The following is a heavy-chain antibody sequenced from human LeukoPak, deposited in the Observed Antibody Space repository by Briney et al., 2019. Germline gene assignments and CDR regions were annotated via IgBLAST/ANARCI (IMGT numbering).Heavy chain of an antibody. J-gene: IGHJ3*02. CDR2: INPNSGGT. Sequence: ASVKVSCKASGYTFTGYYMHWVRQAPGQGLEWMGWINPNSGGTNYAQKFQGRVTMTRDTSISTAYMELSRLRSDDTAVYYCARSGLWFGELPRDGAFDIWGQGTMVTVSS. CDR1: GYTFTGYY. CDR3: ARSGLWFGELPRDGAFDI. D-gene: IGHD3-10*01. V-gene: IGHV1-2*02.